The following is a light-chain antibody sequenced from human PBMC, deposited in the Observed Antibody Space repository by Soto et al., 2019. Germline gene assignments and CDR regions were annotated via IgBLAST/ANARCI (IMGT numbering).Light chain of an antibody. Sequence: IQLTQSPSSLSASVGDRVTITCRASQDIAIYLAWYQQKPGEAPKLLIYVASSLQSGVPSRFSGSGSGTDFTLTISSLQPEDFATYYCQHYNSYSEAFGQGTKVESK. V-gene: IGKV1-9*01. CDR3: QHYNSYSEA. CDR2: VAS. CDR1: QDIAIY. J-gene: IGKJ1*01.